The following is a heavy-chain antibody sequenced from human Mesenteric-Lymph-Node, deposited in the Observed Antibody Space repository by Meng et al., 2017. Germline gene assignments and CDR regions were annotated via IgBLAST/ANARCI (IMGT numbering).Heavy chain of an antibody. CDR2: VYHSGTA. CDR3: ARVGQWLPIDY. V-gene: IGHV4-4*02. Sequence: HLQRSGPGLVKPSGTLSLTCVVSGGSISGINWWSWVRQPPGKGLEWIGEVYHSGTANYNPSLKSRVTISVDKSKNQFSLNLSSVTAADTAVYYCARVGQWLPIDYWGQGTLVTVSS. D-gene: IGHD6-19*01. CDR1: GGSISGINW. J-gene: IGHJ4*02.